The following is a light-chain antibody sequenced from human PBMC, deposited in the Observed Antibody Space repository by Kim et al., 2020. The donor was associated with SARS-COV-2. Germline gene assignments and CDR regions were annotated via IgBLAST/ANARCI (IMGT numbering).Light chain of an antibody. V-gene: IGLV3-21*04. CDR3: QVWDSSSDHRV. CDR1: NIGSKS. J-gene: IGLJ3*02. Sequence: SYELTQPPSVSVAPGKTARITCGGNNIGSKSVHWYQQKPGQAPVLVIYYDSDRPSGIPARFSGSNSGNTATLTISRVEAGDEADYYCQVWDSSSDHRVFGGGTKVSVL. CDR2: YDS.